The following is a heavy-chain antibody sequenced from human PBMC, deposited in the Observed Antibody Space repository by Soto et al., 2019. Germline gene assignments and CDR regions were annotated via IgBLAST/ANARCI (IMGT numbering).Heavy chain of an antibody. V-gene: IGHV4-39*01. CDR1: GGSISSSSYY. D-gene: IGHD3-10*01. Sequence: SETLSLTCTVSGGSISSSSYYWGWIRQPPGKGLEWIGSIYYSGSTYYNPSLKSRVTISVDTSKNQFSLKLSSVTAADTAVYYCARHEVDGDDGSGRSSYYFDYWGQGTLVTVSS. J-gene: IGHJ4*02. CDR3: ARHEVDGDDGSGRSSYYFDY. CDR2: IYYSGST.